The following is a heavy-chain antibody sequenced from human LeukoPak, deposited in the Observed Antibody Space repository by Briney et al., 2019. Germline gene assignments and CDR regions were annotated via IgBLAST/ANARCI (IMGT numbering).Heavy chain of an antibody. CDR1: GLTFSIFG. D-gene: IGHD3-3*01. Sequence: GGSLRLSCAASGLTFSIFGLNWVRQAPGKGPEWISYIDARSGITYYADSVQGRFTISRDDARESVFLQMDGLRVDDTAVYYCARTYDFGRGPPGDAFDNWGPGTWVIVSA. CDR2: IDARSGIT. CDR3: ARTYDFGRGPPGDAFDN. V-gene: IGHV3-48*01. J-gene: IGHJ3*02.